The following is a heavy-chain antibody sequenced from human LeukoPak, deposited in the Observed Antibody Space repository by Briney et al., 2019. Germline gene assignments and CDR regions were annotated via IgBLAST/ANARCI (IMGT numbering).Heavy chain of an antibody. CDR2: ITTDSSSK. CDR3: TREAGDPSYGMDV. V-gene: IGHV3-48*03. Sequence: PGGSLRLSCAASGFTFGSYEMNWVRQAPGKGLEWVSHITTDSSSKKYTDSVKGRFTISRDNAKNSLYLQMNSLRAEDTAVYYCTREAGDPSYGMDVWGQGTSVTVSS. CDR1: GFTFGSYE. J-gene: IGHJ6*02. D-gene: IGHD3-10*01.